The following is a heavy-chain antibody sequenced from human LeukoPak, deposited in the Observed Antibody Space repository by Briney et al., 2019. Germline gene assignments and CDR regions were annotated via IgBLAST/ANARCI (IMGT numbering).Heavy chain of an antibody. CDR1: GGSISSGGYY. Sequence: SETLSLTCTVSGGSISSGGYYWSWIRQHPGKGLEWIGYIYYSGSTYYNPSLKSRVTISVDTSKNQFSLKLSSVTAADTAVYYCARDPLGMASALWGRGTLVTVSS. J-gene: IGHJ4*02. D-gene: IGHD6-13*01. V-gene: IGHV4-31*03. CDR2: IYYSGST. CDR3: ARDPLGMASAL.